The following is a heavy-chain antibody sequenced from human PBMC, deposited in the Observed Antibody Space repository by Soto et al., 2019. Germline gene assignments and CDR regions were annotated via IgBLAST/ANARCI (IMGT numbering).Heavy chain of an antibody. CDR1: GFTLSSYT. CDR2: IFTGGTST. J-gene: IGHJ4*02. Sequence: GGSLRLSCSASGFTLSSYTMSWVRLTPGKGLQWVSTIFTGGTSTVYADPVRGRFSISRDDSKNTLYLQMDNLRVDDTALYFCAKARHPDGIWTFDYWGRGTLVPVSS. D-gene: IGHD3-9*01. CDR3: AKARHPDGIWTFDY. V-gene: IGHV3-23*05.